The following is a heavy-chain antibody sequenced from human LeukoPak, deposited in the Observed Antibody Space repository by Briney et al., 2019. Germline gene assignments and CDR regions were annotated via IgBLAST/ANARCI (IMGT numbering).Heavy chain of an antibody. J-gene: IGHJ3*02. CDR1: GFTFSTYW. Sequence: PGGSLRLSCAASGFTFSTYWMHWVRQAPGKGLVWVSRINSDGSSTTYADSVKGRFTISRDYAKSTLYLQMNSLRAEDTAVYYCARDENDAFDIWGQGTMVTVSS. V-gene: IGHV3-74*01. CDR3: ARDENDAFDI. CDR2: INSDGSST.